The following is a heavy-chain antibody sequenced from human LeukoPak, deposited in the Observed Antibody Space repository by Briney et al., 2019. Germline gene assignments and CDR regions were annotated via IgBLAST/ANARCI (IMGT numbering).Heavy chain of an antibody. CDR3: ARDSRYNYDSSYSGLGDS. Sequence: GGSLRLSCAASGFTFSTYVMHWVRQAPGKGLEWVAFIRSDGINKYYADSVKGRFTISRDNSKNTLYPQMNSLRGEDTAVYYCARDSRYNYDSSYSGLGDSWGQGTLITVSS. V-gene: IGHV3-30*02. CDR1: GFTFSTYV. J-gene: IGHJ4*02. CDR2: IRSDGINK. D-gene: IGHD3-22*01.